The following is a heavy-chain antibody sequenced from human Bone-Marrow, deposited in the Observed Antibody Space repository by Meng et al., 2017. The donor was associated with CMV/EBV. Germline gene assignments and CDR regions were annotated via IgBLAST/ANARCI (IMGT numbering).Heavy chain of an antibody. CDR3: NSNHAAY. J-gene: IGHJ4*02. CDR1: GFTFSSYA. V-gene: IGHV3-30*14. D-gene: IGHD1-14*01. Sequence: GESLKISCAASGFTFSSYAMHWVRQAPGKGLEWMAVISYDGSNKYYADSVKGRFTISRDNSKNTLDLQMNSLRAEDTAVYYCNSNHAAYWGQGTLVTVSS. CDR2: ISYDGSNK.